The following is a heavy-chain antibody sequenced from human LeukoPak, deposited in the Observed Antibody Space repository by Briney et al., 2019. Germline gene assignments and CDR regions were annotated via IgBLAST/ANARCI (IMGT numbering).Heavy chain of an antibody. CDR1: GGSISSYY. V-gene: IGHV4-4*07. Sequence: NPSETLSLTCTVSGGSISSYYWSWIRQPAGKGLEWIGRIYTSGSTNYNPSLKSRVTMSVDTSKNQFSLKLSSVTAADTAVYYCARSVAVAGTADFDYWGQGTLVTVSS. CDR2: IYTSGST. D-gene: IGHD6-19*01. J-gene: IGHJ4*02. CDR3: ARSVAVAGTADFDY.